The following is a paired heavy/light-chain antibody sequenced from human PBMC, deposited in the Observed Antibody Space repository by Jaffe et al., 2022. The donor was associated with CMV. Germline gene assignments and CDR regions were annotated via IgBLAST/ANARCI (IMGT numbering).Heavy chain of an antibody. V-gene: IGHV1-18*01. CDR1: GYTFTSYG. D-gene: IGHD3-3*01. CDR3: ARDRPYDFWSGYYTTYYYGMDV. J-gene: IGHJ6*02. CDR2: ISAYNGNT. Sequence: QVQLVQSGAEVKKPGASVKVSCKASGYTFTSYGISWVRQAPGQGLEWMGWISAYNGNTNYAQKLQGRVTMTTDTSTSTAYMELRSLRSDDTAVYYCARDRPYDFWSGYYTTYYYGMDVWGQGTTVTVSS.
Light chain of an antibody. V-gene: IGLV6-57*04. CDR2: EDN. CDR3: QSYDSSNHYV. CDR1: SGSIASNY. J-gene: IGLJ1*01. Sequence: NFMLTQPHSVSESPGKTVTISCTRSSGSIASNYVQWYQQRPGSAPTTVIYEDNQRPSGVPDRFSGSIDSSSNSASLTISGLKTEDEADYYCQSYDSSNHYVFGTGTKVTVL.